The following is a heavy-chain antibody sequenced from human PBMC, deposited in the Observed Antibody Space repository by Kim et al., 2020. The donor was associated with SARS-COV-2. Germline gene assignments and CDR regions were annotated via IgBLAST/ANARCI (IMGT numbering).Heavy chain of an antibody. CDR3: ARGGTIT. J-gene: IGHJ4*02. D-gene: IGHD1-20*01. V-gene: IGHV3-7*01. Sequence: DGSEKYYVDSVKGRFTISRDNAKNPLNLQMHSLRAEDTAVYYCARGGTITWGQGNLVTVSS. CDR2: DGSEK.